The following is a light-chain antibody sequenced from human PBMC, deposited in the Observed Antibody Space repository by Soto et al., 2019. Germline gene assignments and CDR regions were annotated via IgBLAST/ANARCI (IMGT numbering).Light chain of an antibody. CDR1: QSVSSY. V-gene: IGKV3-11*01. Sequence: EIVLTQSPATLSLSPWERATLSCRASQSVSSYLAWYQQKPGQAPRLLIYDASNRATGIPARFSGSGSGTDFTLTISSLEPEDFAVYYCQQRSNWPPTLGQGTKVDIK. J-gene: IGKJ1*01. CDR2: DAS. CDR3: QQRSNWPPT.